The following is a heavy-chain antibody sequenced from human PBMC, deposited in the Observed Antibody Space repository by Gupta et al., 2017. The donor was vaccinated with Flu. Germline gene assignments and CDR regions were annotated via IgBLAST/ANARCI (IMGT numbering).Heavy chain of an antibody. V-gene: IGHV6-1*01. CDR3: ARAIFSGSYLGIDY. D-gene: IGHD1-26*01. Sequence: SPSRGLEWLGRTYYRSKWYNDYAVSVKSRITINPDTSKNQFSLQLNSVTPEDTAVYYCARAIFSGSYLGIDYWGQGTLVTVSS. J-gene: IGHJ4*02. CDR2: TYYRSKWYN.